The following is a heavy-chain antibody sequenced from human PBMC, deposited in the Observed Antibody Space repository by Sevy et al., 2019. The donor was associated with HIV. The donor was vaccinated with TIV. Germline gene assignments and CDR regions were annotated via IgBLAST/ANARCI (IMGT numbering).Heavy chain of an antibody. CDR1: GFAFYEYS. V-gene: IGHV3-23*01. CDR2: LSFGCGKI. D-gene: IGHD2-8*01. CDR3: AREGCSRPHDY. Sequence: GGCLRLSCAASGFAFYEYSMSWIRQAPGKGLERVATLSFGCGKINYADSVKGRFIISRDNSKNSFYLQMDNLRVEDTALYYCAREGCSRPHDYWGQGTRVTVSS. J-gene: IGHJ4*02.